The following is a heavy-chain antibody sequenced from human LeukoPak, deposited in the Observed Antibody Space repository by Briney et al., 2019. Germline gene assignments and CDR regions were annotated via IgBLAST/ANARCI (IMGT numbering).Heavy chain of an antibody. V-gene: IGHV3-7*03. J-gene: IGHJ4*02. CDR2: IKQDGSEK. CDR1: GFTFSTYW. CDR3: ARGSEVHVY. D-gene: IGHD1-26*01. Sequence: GSLRLSCAASGFTFSTYWMSWVRQAPGKGLEWVANIKQDGSEKYYVDSVKGRFTISRDNAKNSLYLQINSLRAEHTAVLYCARGSEVHVYWGQGTLVTVSS.